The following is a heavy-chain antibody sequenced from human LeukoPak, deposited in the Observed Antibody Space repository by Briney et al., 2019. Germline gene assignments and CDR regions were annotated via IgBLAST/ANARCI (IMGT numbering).Heavy chain of an antibody. Sequence: GVSLRLSCAPSGFTFTTYWMGWVRQSPVKRLEWVASIKQGGSERHYVDSVKGRFTISRDNAQNSLYLQMNSLRAEDTAVYYCARGSSGSYFQFIDYWGQGTLVTVSS. CDR1: GFTFTTYW. J-gene: IGHJ4*02. CDR2: IKQGGSER. V-gene: IGHV3-7*01. D-gene: IGHD1-26*01. CDR3: ARGSSGSYFQFIDY.